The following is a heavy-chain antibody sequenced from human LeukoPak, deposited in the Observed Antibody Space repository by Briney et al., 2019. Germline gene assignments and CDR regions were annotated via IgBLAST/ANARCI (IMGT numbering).Heavy chain of an antibody. CDR1: GGSISSYY. CDR2: IYTSGST. D-gene: IGHD5-24*01. V-gene: IGHV4-4*07. Sequence: ASETQSLTCTVSGGSISSYYWSWIRQPAGKGLEWIGRIYTSGSTNYSPSLKSRVTMSVDTSKNQFSLKLSSVTAADTAVYYCARGVRWLPDDAFDIWGQGTMVTVSS. J-gene: IGHJ3*02. CDR3: ARGVRWLPDDAFDI.